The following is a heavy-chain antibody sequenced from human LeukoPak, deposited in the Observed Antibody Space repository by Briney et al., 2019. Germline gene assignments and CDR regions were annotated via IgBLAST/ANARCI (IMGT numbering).Heavy chain of an antibody. J-gene: IGHJ3*02. V-gene: IGHV3-21*01. CDR2: ISGSSSYI. D-gene: IGHD6-19*01. CDR1: GFTFSGYT. Sequence: GGSLRLSCAASGFTFSGYTMSWVRQAPGKGLEWVSSISGSSSYISYADSVKGRFTISRDNAKNSLYLQMNSLRAEDTAVYYCARSGTAVAGAGGAFDIWGQGTMVTVSS. CDR3: ARSGTAVAGAGGAFDI.